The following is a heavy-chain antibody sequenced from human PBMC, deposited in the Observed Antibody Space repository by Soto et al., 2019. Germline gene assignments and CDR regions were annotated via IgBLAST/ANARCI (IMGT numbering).Heavy chain of an antibody. Sequence: GGSLRLSCAGSGFTVSISYMAWVRQVPGKGLEWVSIIYSDGHTYYAESVKGRFTISRDDSENTLYLQMSSLRAEDTAVYYCAKDRYCSGWYEPYYYDMDVWGQGTTVTVSS. CDR1: GFTVSISY. D-gene: IGHD6-19*01. V-gene: IGHV3-66*01. J-gene: IGHJ6*02. CDR2: IYSDGHT. CDR3: AKDRYCSGWYEPYYYDMDV.